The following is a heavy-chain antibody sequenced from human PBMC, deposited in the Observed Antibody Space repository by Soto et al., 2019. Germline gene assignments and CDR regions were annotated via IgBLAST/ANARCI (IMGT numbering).Heavy chain of an antibody. CDR1: GFTFSDYY. Sequence: QVQLVESGGGLVKPGGSLRLSCAASGFTFSDYYMSWIRQAPGKGLEWVSYISSSGSTIYYADSVKGRFTISRDNAKNSLYLQMNSLRAEDTAVYYCARGWRSSYVAPTIYYYYYGMDVWGQGTTVTVSS. J-gene: IGHJ6*02. D-gene: IGHD5-12*01. CDR2: ISSSGSTI. CDR3: ARGWRSSYVAPTIYYYYYGMDV. V-gene: IGHV3-11*01.